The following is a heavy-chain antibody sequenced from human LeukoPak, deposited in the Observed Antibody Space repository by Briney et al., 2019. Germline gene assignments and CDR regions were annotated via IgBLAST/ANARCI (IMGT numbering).Heavy chain of an antibody. D-gene: IGHD1-20*01. CDR1: GFTFGDYA. Sequence: GGSLRLSCTASGFTFGDYAMSWVRQAPGKGLEWVGFIRSKAYGGTTEYAASVKGRFTISRDDSKSIAYLQTNSLKTEDTAVYYCTRMDNWNYLDYWGQGTLVTVSS. CDR2: IRSKAYGGTT. V-gene: IGHV3-49*04. CDR3: TRMDNWNYLDY. J-gene: IGHJ4*02.